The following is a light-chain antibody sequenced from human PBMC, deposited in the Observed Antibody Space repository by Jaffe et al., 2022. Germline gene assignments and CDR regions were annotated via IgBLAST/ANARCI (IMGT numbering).Light chain of an antibody. CDR2: DAS. Sequence: DIQMTQSPSSLSASVGDRVTITCQASQDISNYLNWYQQKPGKAPKLLIYDASNLETGVPSRFSGSGSGTDFTFTISSLQPEDIATYYCQQYDNLVPGYTFGQGTKLEIK. J-gene: IGKJ2*01. CDR3: QQYDNLVPGYT. V-gene: IGKV1-33*01. CDR1: QDISNY.